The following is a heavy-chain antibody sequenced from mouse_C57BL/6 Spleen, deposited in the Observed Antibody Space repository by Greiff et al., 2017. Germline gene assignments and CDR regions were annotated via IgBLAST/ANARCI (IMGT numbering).Heavy chain of an antibody. V-gene: IGHV1-64*01. CDR2: INPNSGST. J-gene: IGHJ1*03. CDR3: ARGYYGSRDWYFDV. Sequence: QVQLQQPGAELVKPGASVKLSCKASGYTFTSYWMHWVKQRPGQGLEWIGMINPNSGSTNYNEKFKSKATLTVDKSSSTAYIQLSSLTSEDSAVYDCARGYYGSRDWYFDVWGTGTTVTVSS. D-gene: IGHD1-1*01. CDR1: GYTFTSYW.